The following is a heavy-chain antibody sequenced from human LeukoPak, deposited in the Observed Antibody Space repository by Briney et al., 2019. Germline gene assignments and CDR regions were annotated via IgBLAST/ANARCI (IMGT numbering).Heavy chain of an antibody. CDR3: ARVTGYMIEDYFDY. D-gene: IGHD3-22*01. Sequence: SSETLSLTCSVSGGSISSCTYSWGWIRQPPGKGLEWIGSFSCSGSTYYNPSLKSRVTISVDTSKNQFSLRLRSVTAADTAVYYCARVTGYMIEDYFDYWGQGTLVTVSS. V-gene: IGHV4-39*07. CDR2: FSCSGST. J-gene: IGHJ4*02. CDR1: GGSISSCTYS.